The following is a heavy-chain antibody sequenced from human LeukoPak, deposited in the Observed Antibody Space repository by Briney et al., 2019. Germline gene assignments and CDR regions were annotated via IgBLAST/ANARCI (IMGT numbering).Heavy chain of an antibody. CDR3: ARDRGIETQYYYYGMDV. CDR1: GFTFSSYA. D-gene: IGHD3-10*01. J-gene: IGHJ6*02. Sequence: GGSLRLSCAASGFTFSSYAMHRVRQAPGKGLEWVAVISYDGSNKYYADSVRGRFTISRDNSKNTLYLQMNSLRAEDTAVYYCARDRGIETQYYYYGMDVWGQGTTVTVSS. V-gene: IGHV3-30-3*01. CDR2: ISYDGSNK.